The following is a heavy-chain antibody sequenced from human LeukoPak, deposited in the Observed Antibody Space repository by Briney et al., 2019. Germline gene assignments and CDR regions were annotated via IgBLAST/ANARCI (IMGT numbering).Heavy chain of an antibody. CDR1: GFTFSSYG. Sequence: GGSLRLSCAASGFTFSSYGMHWVRQAPGKGLEWVAVIWYDGSNKYYADSVKGRFTISRDNSKNTLYLQMNSLRAEDTAVYYCAGERIAAAVEDYWGQGTLVTVSS. V-gene: IGHV3-33*01. D-gene: IGHD6-13*01. J-gene: IGHJ4*02. CDR3: AGERIAAAVEDY. CDR2: IWYDGSNK.